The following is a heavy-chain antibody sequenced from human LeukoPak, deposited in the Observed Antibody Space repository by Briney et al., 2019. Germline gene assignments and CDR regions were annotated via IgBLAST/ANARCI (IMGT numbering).Heavy chain of an antibody. J-gene: IGHJ4*02. Sequence: GGSLRLSCAASGFTFSSYAMSWVRQAPGKGLEWVSAISGSGGSTYYADSVKGRFTISRDNSKNTLYLQMNSLRAEDTAVYYCAKDGWYNWSYGGLDYWGQGTLVTVSS. CDR3: AKDGWYNWSYGGLDY. D-gene: IGHD1-7*01. V-gene: IGHV3-23*01. CDR2: ISGSGGST. CDR1: GFTFSSYA.